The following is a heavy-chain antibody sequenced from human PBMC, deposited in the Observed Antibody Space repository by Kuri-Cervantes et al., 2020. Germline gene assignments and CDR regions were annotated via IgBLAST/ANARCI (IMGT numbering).Heavy chain of an antibody. D-gene: IGHD6-19*01. J-gene: IGHJ4*02. Sequence: ASVKVSCKASGYTFTSYDINWVRQATGQGLEWMRWINPNSGGTNYAQKLQGRVTMTTDTSTSTAYMELRSLRSDDTAIYYCARTTRKGTVVADEFDLWGQGTLVTVSS. CDR3: ARTTRKGTVVADEFDL. CDR1: GYTFTSYD. V-gene: IGHV1-18*01. CDR2: INPNSGGT.